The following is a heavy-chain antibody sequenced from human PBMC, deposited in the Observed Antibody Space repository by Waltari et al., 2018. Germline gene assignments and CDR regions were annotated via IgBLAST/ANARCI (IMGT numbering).Heavy chain of an antibody. V-gene: IGHV3-21*01. CDR1: GFTSSRYS. D-gene: IGHD6-19*01. Sequence: EVQLVESGGGMVKPGGSLRLSCAASGFTSSRYSMNWVRQAPGKGLEWVSSISSSSSYIYYADSVKGRFTISRDNAKNSLYLQMNSLRAEDTAVYYCARDLDSSGWHYYYGMDVWGQGTTVTVSS. CDR3: ARDLDSSGWHYYYGMDV. CDR2: ISSSSSYI. J-gene: IGHJ6*02.